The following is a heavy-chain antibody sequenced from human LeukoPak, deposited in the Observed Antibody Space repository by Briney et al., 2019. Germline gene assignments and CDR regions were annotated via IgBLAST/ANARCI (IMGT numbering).Heavy chain of an antibody. V-gene: IGHV3-21*01. CDR2: ISNSGTYI. Sequence: GGSLRLSCAASGFTFSSYAMSWVRQAPGKGLEWVSSISNSGTYIYYADSLKGRFTISRDNARNSLYLQMNSLKVEDTTVYYCARDRIVGATIDYWGQGTLVTVSS. CDR3: ARDRIVGATIDY. J-gene: IGHJ4*02. CDR1: GFTFSSYA. D-gene: IGHD1-26*01.